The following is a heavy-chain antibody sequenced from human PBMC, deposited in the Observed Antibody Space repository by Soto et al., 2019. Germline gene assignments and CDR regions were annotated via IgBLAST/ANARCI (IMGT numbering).Heavy chain of an antibody. V-gene: IGHV3-21*01. CDR3: ARENGHCTDACNRGAFDI. J-gene: IGHJ3*02. Sequence: EVQVVESGGGLVKPGGSLRLSCAASGFTFSEYSFLWVRQAPGKVLEWLSFIANGDNHIFYSDSVKGRFTISRDNAKNSVYLQLNSLRADDSAVYYCARENGHCTDACNRGAFDIWGQGTMVTVSS. CDR2: IANGDNHI. D-gene: IGHD2-2*01. CDR1: GFTFSEYS.